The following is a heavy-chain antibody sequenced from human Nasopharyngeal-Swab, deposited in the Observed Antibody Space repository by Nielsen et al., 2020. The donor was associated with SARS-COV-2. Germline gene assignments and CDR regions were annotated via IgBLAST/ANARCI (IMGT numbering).Heavy chain of an antibody. V-gene: IGHV4-30-4*01. CDR1: GGSISSGDYY. J-gene: IGHJ6*03. CDR2: IYYSGST. CDR3: ARVYYYHYYMDV. Sequence: LRLSCTVSGGSISSGDYYWSWIRQPPGKGLEWIGYIYYSGSTYYNPSLKSRVTISVDTSKNQFSLKLSSVTAADTAVYYCARVYYYHYYMDVWGKGTTVTVSS.